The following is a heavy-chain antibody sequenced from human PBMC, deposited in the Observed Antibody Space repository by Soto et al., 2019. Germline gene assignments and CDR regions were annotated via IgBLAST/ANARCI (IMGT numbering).Heavy chain of an antibody. Sequence: EVQLVESGGGLVQPGGSLRLSCAASGFTFSSYWMSWVRQAPGKGLEWVANIKQDGSEKYYVDSVKGRFTISRDNAKNSLYLQMNILRAEDTAVYYCARAKIGYCTNGVCYYFDYWGQGTLVTVSS. CDR1: GFTFSSYW. CDR2: IKQDGSEK. V-gene: IGHV3-7*01. D-gene: IGHD2-8*01. J-gene: IGHJ4*02. CDR3: ARAKIGYCTNGVCYYFDY.